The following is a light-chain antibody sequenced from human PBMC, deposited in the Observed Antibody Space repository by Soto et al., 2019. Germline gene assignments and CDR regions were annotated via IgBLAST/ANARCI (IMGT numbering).Light chain of an antibody. Sequence: QSALTQPASVSGSTGQSITISCTGTCSDVGSYNLVSWYQQHPGKAPKLMIYEVSKRPSGVSNRFSGSKSGNTASLTISGLQAEDEADYYCCSYAGSRVFGGGTKLTV. J-gene: IGLJ3*02. V-gene: IGLV2-23*02. CDR3: CSYAGSRV. CDR2: EVS. CDR1: CSDVGSYNL.